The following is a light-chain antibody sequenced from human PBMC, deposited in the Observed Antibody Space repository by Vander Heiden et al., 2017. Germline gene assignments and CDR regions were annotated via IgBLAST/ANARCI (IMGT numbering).Light chain of an antibody. V-gene: IGKV3-11*01. CDR2: DAA. CDR3: QQRSNWPT. Sequence: EIVLTQSPATLSLSPGERATLPCRSSQRVSSNLAWYQQKPGQAPRLLIYDAANRATGIPARFSSSGSGTDFTLTISSLEPEDFAVYYCQQRSNWPTFGGGTKVEIK. J-gene: IGKJ4*01. CDR1: QRVSSN.